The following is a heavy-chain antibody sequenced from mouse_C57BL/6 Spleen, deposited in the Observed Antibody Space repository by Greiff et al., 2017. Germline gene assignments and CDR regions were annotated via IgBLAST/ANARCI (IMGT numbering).Heavy chain of an antibody. D-gene: IGHD1-1*01. CDR3: ERHEDYGSSDWYWEV. CDR1: GFTFSSYG. V-gene: IGHV5-6*01. Sequence: EVQRVESGGDLVKPGGSLKLSCAASGFTFSSYGMSWVRQTPDKRLEWVATISSGGSYTYYPDSVKGRFTISRDNAKNTLYLQMSSLKSEDTAMYDSERHEDYGSSDWYWEVWGKGTTVTVSS. J-gene: IGHJ1*03. CDR2: ISSGGSYT.